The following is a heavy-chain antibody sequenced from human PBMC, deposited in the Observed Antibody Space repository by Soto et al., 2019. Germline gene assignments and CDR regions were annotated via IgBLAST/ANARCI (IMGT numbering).Heavy chain of an antibody. Sequence: QIQLVQSGAEVKKPGASVKVSCKASGYIFTSQGISWVRQAPGQGLEWMGWISTYNGNPNYAQKLQGRVTMTTNTSTTTAFLELRSTTSDYTAVYYCARGRTRALDYWGQGTPVIVSS. CDR3: ARGRTRALDY. CDR2: ISTYNGNP. CDR1: GYIFTSQG. D-gene: IGHD1-7*01. V-gene: IGHV1-18*01. J-gene: IGHJ4*02.